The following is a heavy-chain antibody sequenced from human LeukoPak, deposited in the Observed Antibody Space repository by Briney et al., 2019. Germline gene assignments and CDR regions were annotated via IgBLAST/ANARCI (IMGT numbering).Heavy chain of an antibody. CDR1: GFTFSSYA. V-gene: IGHV3-30*04. J-gene: IGHJ6*04. Sequence: GGSLRLSCAASGFTFSSYAMHWVRQAPGKGLEWVAVISYDGSNKYYADSVKGRFTISRDNSKNTLYLQMNSLRAEDTAVYYCARDEALAYCGGDCQTVGYYGMDVWGKGTTVTVFS. CDR3: ARDEALAYCGGDCQTVGYYGMDV. D-gene: IGHD2-21*02. CDR2: ISYDGSNK.